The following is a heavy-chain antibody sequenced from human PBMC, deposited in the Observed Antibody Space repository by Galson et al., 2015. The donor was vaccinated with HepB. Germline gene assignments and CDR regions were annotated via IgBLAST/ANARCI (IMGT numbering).Heavy chain of an antibody. CDR2: IKQDGREK. V-gene: IGHV3-7*03. D-gene: IGHD5-12*01. CDR3: AKSTVLIVATIRSSHYYGMDV. CDR1: GFTFSSYG. Sequence: SLRLSCAASGFTFSSYGMHWVRQAPGKGLEWVANIKQDGREKYYVDSVKGRFTISRDNAKNTLYPQMNSLRAEDTAVYYCAKSTVLIVATIRSSHYYGMDVWGQGTTVTVSS. J-gene: IGHJ6*02.